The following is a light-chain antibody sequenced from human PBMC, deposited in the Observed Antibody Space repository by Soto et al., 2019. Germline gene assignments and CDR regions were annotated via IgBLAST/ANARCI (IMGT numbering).Light chain of an antibody. CDR3: SSYIRSSSSWV. V-gene: IGLV2-14*01. CDR1: SSDIGNYNY. CDR2: EVT. J-gene: IGLJ3*02. Sequence: QSALTQPASVSGSTGQSITISCTGTSSDIGNYNYVSWYQQHPGKAPKLIIYEVTNRPSGVSDRFSGSKSGNTASLTISGLQAEDAADYHCSSYIRSSSSWVFGGGTKVTVL.